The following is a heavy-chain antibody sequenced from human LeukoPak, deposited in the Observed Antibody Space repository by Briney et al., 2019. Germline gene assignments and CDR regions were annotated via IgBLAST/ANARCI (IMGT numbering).Heavy chain of an antibody. D-gene: IGHD3-10*01. CDR2: ISASGNT. CDR3: ASSLYYYTSGAGFDY. J-gene: IGHJ4*02. CDR1: GASIRTYY. V-gene: IGHV4-4*07. Sequence: SETLSLTCTVSGASIRTYYWSWIRQPARKELEWIGRISASGNTAHNPSLKSRVTMSVDTSKNQVSLNLSSVTAADTAVYYCASSLYYYTSGAGFDYWGQGTLVTVPA.